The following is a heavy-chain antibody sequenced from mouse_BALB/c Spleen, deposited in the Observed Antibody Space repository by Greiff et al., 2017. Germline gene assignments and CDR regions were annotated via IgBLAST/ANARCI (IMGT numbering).Heavy chain of an antibody. CDR3: ARDWDAWFAY. V-gene: IGHV5-6-3*01. Sequence: EVKLMESGGGLVQPGGSLKLSCAASGFTFSSYGMSWVRQTPDKRLELVATINSNGGSTYYPDSVKGRFTISRDNAKNTLYLQMSSLKSEDTAMYYCARDWDAWFAYWGQGTLVTVSA. CDR2: INSNGGST. D-gene: IGHD4-1*01. J-gene: IGHJ3*01. CDR1: GFTFSSYG.